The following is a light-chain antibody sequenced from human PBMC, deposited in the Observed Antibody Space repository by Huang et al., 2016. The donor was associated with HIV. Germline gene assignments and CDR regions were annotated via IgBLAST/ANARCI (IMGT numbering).Light chain of an antibody. Sequence: EIQMTQSPSSLSASAGDTVTITCRASQNIDIYLNQYQQRPVKAPNLLIYTASSLQTGGPSRFSVSVSGTDFTLTIDSLQPEDFATYYCLQSYSMFRTFGQGTKLDFK. J-gene: IGKJ2*01. CDR1: QNIDIY. CDR2: TAS. CDR3: LQSYSMFRT. V-gene: IGKV1-39*01.